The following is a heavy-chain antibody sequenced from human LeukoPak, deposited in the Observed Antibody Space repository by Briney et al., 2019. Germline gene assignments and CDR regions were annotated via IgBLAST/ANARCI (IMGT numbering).Heavy chain of an antibody. D-gene: IGHD3-22*01. Sequence: GGSLRLSCATSGFIFTDYTMNWVRRAPGKGLGWISYIDTDSVHIFYADSVKGRFTVSRDNAKKSHYLQMSSLRAEDTAVYYCVISHTSMMAVVKGGGFDVWGQGTMVTVSS. J-gene: IGHJ3*01. V-gene: IGHV3-21*05. CDR3: VISHTSMMAVVKGGGFDV. CDR1: GFIFTDYT. CDR2: IDTDSVHI.